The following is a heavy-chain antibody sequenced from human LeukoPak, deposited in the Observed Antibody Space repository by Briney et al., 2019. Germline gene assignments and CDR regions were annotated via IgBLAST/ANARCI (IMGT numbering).Heavy chain of an antibody. CDR2: ISSSSSYI. D-gene: IGHD2-15*01. Sequence: NTGGSLRLSCAASGFTFSSYSMNWVRQAPGKGLEWVSSISSSSSYIYYAYSVKGRFTISRDNAKNSLYLQMNSQRAEDTAVYYCAGSVGYCSGGSCYFDYWGQGTLVTVSS. CDR1: GFTFSSYS. J-gene: IGHJ4*02. CDR3: AGSVGYCSGGSCYFDY. V-gene: IGHV3-21*01.